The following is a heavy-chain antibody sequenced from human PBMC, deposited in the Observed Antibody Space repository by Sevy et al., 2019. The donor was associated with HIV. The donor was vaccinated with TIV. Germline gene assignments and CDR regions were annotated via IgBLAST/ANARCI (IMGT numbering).Heavy chain of an antibody. CDR2: ISGSGGST. Sequence: GGSLRLSCAASGFTFSSYAMSWVRQAPGKGLERVSAISGSGGSTYYADSVKGRFTISRDNSKNTLYLQMNSLRAEDTAVYYCAKEGNSGSYYLIRHDAFDIWGQGTMVTVSS. D-gene: IGHD1-26*01. CDR1: GFTFSSYA. J-gene: IGHJ3*02. V-gene: IGHV3-23*01. CDR3: AKEGNSGSYYLIRHDAFDI.